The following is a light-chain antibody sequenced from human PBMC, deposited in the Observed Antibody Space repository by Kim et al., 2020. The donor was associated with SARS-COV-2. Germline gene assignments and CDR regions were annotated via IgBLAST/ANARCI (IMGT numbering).Light chain of an antibody. CDR1: QNNSRY. J-gene: IGKJ2*01. V-gene: IGKV1-39*01. CDR2: TAS. Sequence: TAVGAKVNIHCQESQNNSRYLQWYQQKPEKAPKLLIYTASSLQSGVTSRVSGSGSGTDFTLTISSLQPEDFAAYYCQQSYSTPYTFGQGTKLEIK. CDR3: QQSYSTPYT.